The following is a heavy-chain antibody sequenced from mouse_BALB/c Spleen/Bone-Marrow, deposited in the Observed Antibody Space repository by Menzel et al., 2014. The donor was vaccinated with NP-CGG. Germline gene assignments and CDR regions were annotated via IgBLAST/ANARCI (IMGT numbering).Heavy chain of an antibody. CDR2: IDPSDSET. CDR3: ARFPIYYDSGGAMDY. V-gene: IGHV1-69*02. Sequence: VQLQESGAALVKPGAPVKLSCKASGYTFTSYWMNWVKQRPGRGLEWVGRIDPSDSETHYNQKFKDKATLTVDKSSSTAYIQLSSLTSEDSAVYYCARFPIYYDSGGAMDYWGQGTSVTVSS. CDR1: GYTFTSYW. J-gene: IGHJ4*01. D-gene: IGHD2-4*01.